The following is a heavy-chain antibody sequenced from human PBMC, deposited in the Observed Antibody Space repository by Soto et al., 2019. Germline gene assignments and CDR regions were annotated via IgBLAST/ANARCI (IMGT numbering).Heavy chain of an antibody. CDR1: GYTFTSYY. Sequence: QVQLVQSGAEVKKPGASVKVSCKASGYTFTSYYMHWLRQAPGQGLEWMGIINPSGGSTSYAKKFQGRVTMTRDTSTSTVYMELSSLRSEDTAVYYCARGSRVLRFLEWFLGDYWGQGTLVTVSS. D-gene: IGHD3-3*01. CDR2: INPSGGST. CDR3: ARGSRVLRFLEWFLGDY. V-gene: IGHV1-46*01. J-gene: IGHJ4*02.